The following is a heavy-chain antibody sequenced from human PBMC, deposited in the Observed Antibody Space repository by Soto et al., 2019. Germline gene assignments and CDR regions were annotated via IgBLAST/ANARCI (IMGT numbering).Heavy chain of an antibody. CDR1: GYTFTSYA. CDR3: ARGGSGWPTSYFDY. CDR2: INAGNGNT. Sequence: ASVKVSCKASGYTFTSYAMHWVRQAPGQRLEWMGWINAGNGNTKYSQKFQGRVTITRDTSASTAYMELSSLRSEDTAVYYCARGGSGWPTSYFDYWGQGTLVTVSS. J-gene: IGHJ4*02. D-gene: IGHD6-19*01. V-gene: IGHV1-3*01.